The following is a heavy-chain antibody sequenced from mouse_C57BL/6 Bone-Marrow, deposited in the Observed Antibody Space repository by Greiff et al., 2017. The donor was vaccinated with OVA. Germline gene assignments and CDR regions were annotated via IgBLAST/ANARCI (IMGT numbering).Heavy chain of an antibody. J-gene: IGHJ2*01. CDR2: IYPRSGNT. CDR3: AREYPYYYGSSYYDLDY. D-gene: IGHD1-1*01. V-gene: IGHV1-81*01. Sequence: VQLQQSGAELARPGASVKLSCKASGYTFTSYGISWVKQRTGQGLEWIGEIYPRSGNTYYNEKFKGKATLTADKSSSTAYMELRSLTSEDSAVYFCAREYPYYYGSSYYDLDYWGQGTTLTVSS. CDR1: GYTFTSYG.